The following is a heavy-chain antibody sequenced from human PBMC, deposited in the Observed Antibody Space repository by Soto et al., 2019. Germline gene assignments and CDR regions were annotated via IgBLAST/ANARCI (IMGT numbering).Heavy chain of an antibody. D-gene: IGHD6-6*01. CDR2: ISVSGGST. V-gene: IGHV3-23*01. CDR3: AKEYSSSVFSNDAFDI. J-gene: IGHJ3*02. CDR1: GFTFNSYA. Sequence: EVQLLESGGGLVQPGGSLRLSCAASGFTFNSYAMTWVRQAPGKGLEWVSAISVSGGSTYYADSVKGRFTISRDNSKNTLYLQMNSLRAEDTAVYYCAKEYSSSVFSNDAFDIWGQGTMVTASS.